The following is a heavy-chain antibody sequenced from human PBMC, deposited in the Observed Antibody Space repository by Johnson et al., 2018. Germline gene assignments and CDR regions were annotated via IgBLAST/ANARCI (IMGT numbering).Heavy chain of an antibody. J-gene: IGHJ6*02. Sequence: EVQLLESGGGLVQPGGSXRLSCAASGFTFSSYDMHWVRQATGKGLEWVSAIGTAGDTYYPGSVKGRFTISRENAKNSLYLQMNSLRAGDTAVYYCARGFDTHAMDVWGQGTTVTVSS. CDR2: IGTAGDT. D-gene: IGHD2-2*02. CDR1: GFTFSSYD. CDR3: ARGFDTHAMDV. V-gene: IGHV3-13*01.